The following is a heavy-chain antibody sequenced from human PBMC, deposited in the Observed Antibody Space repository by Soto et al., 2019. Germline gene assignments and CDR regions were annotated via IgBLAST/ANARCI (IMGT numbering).Heavy chain of an antibody. CDR1: GGSISSSSYY. Sequence: QLQLQESGPGLVKPSETLSLTCTVSGGSISSSSYYWGWIRQPPGKGLEWIGSIYYSGSTYYNPSLKSRVTISVDTSKNQFSLKLSSVTAADTAVYYCVVVIGPYYYYYGMDVWGQGTTVTVSS. J-gene: IGHJ6*02. CDR2: IYYSGST. D-gene: IGHD3-22*01. CDR3: VVVIGPYYYYYGMDV. V-gene: IGHV4-39*01.